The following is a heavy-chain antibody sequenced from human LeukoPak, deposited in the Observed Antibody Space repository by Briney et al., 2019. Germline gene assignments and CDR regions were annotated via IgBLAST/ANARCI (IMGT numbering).Heavy chain of an antibody. J-gene: IGHJ4*02. V-gene: IGHV1-2*02. D-gene: IGHD7-27*01. CDR2: IHPGRGDT. CDR1: GYTFTDHY. Sequence: ASVTVSCKALGYTFTDHYFHWLRQAPGQGIEWMGWIHPGRGDTNIAQKFQGRVSLTRDMSTSTAYMELSRLTSDDTAVYYCARDNNWGPDYWGQGTLVSVSS. CDR3: ARDNNWGPDY.